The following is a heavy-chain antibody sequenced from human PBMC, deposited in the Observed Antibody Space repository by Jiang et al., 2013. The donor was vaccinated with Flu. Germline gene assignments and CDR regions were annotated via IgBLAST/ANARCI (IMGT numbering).Heavy chain of an antibody. CDR1: GYTFTSYA. D-gene: IGHD3-3*01. CDR2: INTNTGNP. V-gene: IGHV7-4-1*01. J-gene: IGHJ6*02. Sequence: QSGSELKKPGASVKVSCKASGYTFTSYAMNWVRQAPGQGLEWMGWINTNTGNPTYAQGFTGRFVFSLDTSVSTAYLQICSLKAEDTAVYYCARDPYYDFWSGYYRNGYYYYGMDVWGQGTTVTVSS. CDR3: ARDPYYDFWSGYYRNGYYYYGMDV.